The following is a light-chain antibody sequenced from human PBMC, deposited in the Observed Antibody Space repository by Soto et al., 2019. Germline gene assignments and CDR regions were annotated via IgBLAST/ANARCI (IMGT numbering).Light chain of an antibody. Sequence: EIVMTQSPATLSVSPGERATLSCRASQSVSSNLAWYQQKPGQAPRLLIYGASTRATGSPARFSGSGSGTEFTLTISSLQSEDFAVYYCQQYNNWPQITFGQRTRLEIK. CDR1: QSVSSN. CDR2: GAS. CDR3: QQYNNWPQIT. J-gene: IGKJ5*01. V-gene: IGKV3-15*01.